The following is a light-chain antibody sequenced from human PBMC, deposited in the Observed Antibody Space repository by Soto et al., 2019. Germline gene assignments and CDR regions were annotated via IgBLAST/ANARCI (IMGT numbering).Light chain of an antibody. CDR2: RNN. CDR1: SSNIGSNY. CDR3: AAWDDSLSGRVV. Sequence: QSVLTQPPSASGTPGQRCTISCSGSSSNIGSNYVYWYQQLPGTAPKLLIYRNNQRPSGVPDRFSGSKSGTSASLAISGLRSEDEADYYCAAWDDSLSGRVVFGGGTKLTVL. J-gene: IGLJ2*01. V-gene: IGLV1-47*01.